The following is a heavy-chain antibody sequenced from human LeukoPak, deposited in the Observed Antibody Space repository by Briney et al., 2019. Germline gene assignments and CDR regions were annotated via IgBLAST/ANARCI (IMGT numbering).Heavy chain of an antibody. CDR2: ISSSSYI. J-gene: IGHJ4*02. CDR1: GFTFSSYS. CDR3: ARDLGDSLRYFTRGAYYFDY. D-gene: IGHD3-9*01. V-gene: IGHV3-21*01. Sequence: AGGSLRLSCAASGFTFSSYSMNWVRQAPGKGLEWVSSISSSSYIYYADSVKGRFTISRDNAKNSLYLQMNSLRAEDTAVYYCARDLGDSLRYFTRGAYYFDYWGQGTLVTVSS.